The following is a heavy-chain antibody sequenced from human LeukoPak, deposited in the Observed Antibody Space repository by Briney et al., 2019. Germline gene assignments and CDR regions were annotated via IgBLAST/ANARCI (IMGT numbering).Heavy chain of an antibody. V-gene: IGHV3-23*01. Sequence: GGSLRLSCAASGFTFSSYSMNWVRQAPGMGLDWVSAVSSGGNSNYADSVTGRFTISRDNSKNTLYLQMNSLRAEDTAVYYCAEDRYSDNTGHHYENEYWGQGTLVTVSS. CDR3: AEDRYSDNTGHHYENEY. D-gene: IGHD3-22*01. CDR1: GFTFSSYS. J-gene: IGHJ4*02. CDR2: VSSGGNS.